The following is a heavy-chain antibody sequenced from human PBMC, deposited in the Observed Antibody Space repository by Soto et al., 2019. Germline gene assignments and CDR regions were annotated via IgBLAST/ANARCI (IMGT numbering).Heavy chain of an antibody. D-gene: IGHD3-22*01. CDR2: ISAYNGNT. CDR3: ARNYYDSSGYYYTPYYYYGMDV. Sequence: ASVKVSCKASGYTFTSYGISWVRQAPGQGLEWMGWISAYNGNTNYAQKLQGRVTMTTDTPTSTAYMELRSLRSDDTAVYYCARNYYDSSGYYYTPYYYYGMDVWGQGTTVTVSS. V-gene: IGHV1-18*01. CDR1: GYTFTSYG. J-gene: IGHJ6*02.